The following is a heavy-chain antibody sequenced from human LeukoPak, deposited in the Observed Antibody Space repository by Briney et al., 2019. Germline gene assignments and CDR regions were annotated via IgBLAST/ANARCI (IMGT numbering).Heavy chain of an antibody. CDR1: GGSMSSGGYY. CDR3: ARAYSGYDPFDY. D-gene: IGHD5-12*01. Sequence: SETLSLTCTVSGGSMSSGGYYWSWIRQHAGKGLEGIVYIYSSGNTYYNPSLKSRVTISVDTSKYQFSLKLSSVTAADTAVYYCARAYSGYDPFDYWGQGTLVTVSS. CDR2: IYSSGNT. V-gene: IGHV4-31*03. J-gene: IGHJ4*02.